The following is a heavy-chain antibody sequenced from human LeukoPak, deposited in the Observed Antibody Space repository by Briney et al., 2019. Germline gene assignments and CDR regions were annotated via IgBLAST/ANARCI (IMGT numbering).Heavy chain of an antibody. CDR1: GYSISSGYY. V-gene: IGHV4-38-2*02. D-gene: IGHD6-19*01. CDR3: ARESSGWYYWFDP. Sequence: SETLSLTCTVSGYSISSGYYWGWIRQPPGKGLEWIGGIYHSGSSYYNPSLKSRVTISVDTSKNQFSLKLSSVTAADTAVYYCARESSGWYYWFDPWGQGTLVTVSS. CDR2: IYHSGSS. J-gene: IGHJ5*02.